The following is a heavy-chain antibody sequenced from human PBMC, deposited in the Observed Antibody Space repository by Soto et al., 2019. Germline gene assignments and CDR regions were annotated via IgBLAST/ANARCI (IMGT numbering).Heavy chain of an antibody. J-gene: IGHJ3*02. CDR3: ARVKGIAVADI. D-gene: IGHD6-19*01. CDR1: GYTFTSYA. V-gene: IGHV1-3*01. Sequence: GASVQVSCKASGYTFTSYAMHWVRQAPGQRLEWMGWINAGNGNTKYSQKFQGRVTITRDTSASTAYMELSSLRSEDTAVYYCARVKGIAVADIWGQGTMVTVSS. CDR2: INAGNGNT.